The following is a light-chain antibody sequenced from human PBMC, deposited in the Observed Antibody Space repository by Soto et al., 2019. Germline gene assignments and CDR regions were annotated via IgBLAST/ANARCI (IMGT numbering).Light chain of an antibody. V-gene: IGLV1-40*01. CDR2: GNI. CDR1: SSNIGAGYD. Sequence: QSVLTQPPSVSGAPGQRVTISWAGSSSNIGAGYDVHWYQQLPGTAPKLLIYGNIRRPSGVPDRFSGSKSGTSASLAITGLQAEDEADYYCQSYDSILSASVFGGGTKLTVL. CDR3: QSYDSILSASV. J-gene: IGLJ2*01.